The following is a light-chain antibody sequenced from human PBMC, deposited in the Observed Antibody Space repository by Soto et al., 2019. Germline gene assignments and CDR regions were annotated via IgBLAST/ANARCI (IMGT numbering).Light chain of an antibody. V-gene: IGKV3-20*01. CDR1: QSLSSRY. Sequence: EIVLTQSPGTLSLSPGERATLPCRASQSLSSRYLAWYQQKTGQAPRLRIYGASRRATGITDRFSGRGSGTDFTLTISRLEPEDFAVYYCQQYNNSPLTFGGGTKVEIK. CDR2: GAS. CDR3: QQYNNSPLT. J-gene: IGKJ4*01.